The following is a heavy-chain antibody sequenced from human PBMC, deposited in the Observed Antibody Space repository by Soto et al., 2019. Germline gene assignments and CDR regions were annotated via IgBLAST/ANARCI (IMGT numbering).Heavy chain of an antibody. CDR2: ISYDGRDK. CDR3: ARPAVAFYYYGMDV. V-gene: IGHV3-30-3*01. CDR1: GFTFSTYA. J-gene: IGHJ6*02. D-gene: IGHD6-19*01. Sequence: GGSLRLSCAASGFTFSTYAMQWVRQPPGKGLDWVALISYDGRDKDYADSVQGRFTISRDNSKNTLYLQMNSLRAEDTAVYYCARPAVAFYYYGMDVWGQGTTVTVSS.